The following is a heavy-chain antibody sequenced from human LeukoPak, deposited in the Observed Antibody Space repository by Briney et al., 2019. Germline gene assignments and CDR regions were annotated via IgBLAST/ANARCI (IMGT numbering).Heavy chain of an antibody. V-gene: IGHV4-59*01. CDR2: ISHSGST. J-gene: IGHJ5*02. Sequence: SETLSLTCTVSGGSISYYYWSWIRQPPGRGLEWIGYISHSGSTDYNPSLKSRVTISEDTSKNQFSPKVRSVTAADTALYYCARGKETFDPWGQGTLVTVSS. D-gene: IGHD5-24*01. CDR3: ARGKETFDP. CDR1: GGSISYYY.